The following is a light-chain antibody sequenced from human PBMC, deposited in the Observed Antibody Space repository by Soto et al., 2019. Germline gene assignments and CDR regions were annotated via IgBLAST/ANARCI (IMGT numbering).Light chain of an antibody. V-gene: IGKV1-39*01. CDR3: QQTYSAPCT. CDR2: AAS. CDR1: QSISSF. Sequence: DLQMTQSPSSLSASVGDSVTITCRASQSISSFLNWYQQKPWKAPKLLIYAASSLQSGVPSRFSGSDSGTYFTLTISSLQPEDFATYYCQQTYSAPCTFGQGTKLEIK. J-gene: IGKJ2*02.